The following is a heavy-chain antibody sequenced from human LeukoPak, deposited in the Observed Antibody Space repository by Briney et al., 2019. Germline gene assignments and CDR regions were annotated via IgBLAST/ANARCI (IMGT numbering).Heavy chain of an antibody. J-gene: IGHJ6*03. D-gene: IGHD4-23*01. V-gene: IGHV1-8*03. Sequence: ASVKVSCKASGYTFTSYDINWVRQATGQGLEWMGWMNPNSGNTGYAQKFQGRVTITRNTSISTAYMELSSLRSEDTAVYYCARGSGLRWFYYYYMDVRGKGTTVTVSS. CDR1: GYTFTSYD. CDR3: ARGSGLRWFYYYYMDV. CDR2: MNPNSGNT.